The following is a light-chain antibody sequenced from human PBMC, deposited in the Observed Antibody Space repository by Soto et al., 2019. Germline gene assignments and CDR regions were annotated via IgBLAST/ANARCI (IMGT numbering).Light chain of an antibody. J-gene: IGKJ5*01. CDR1: QSVSSY. CDR2: DAS. Sequence: EIVLTQSPATLSLSPGERATLSCRASQSVSSYLAWYQQKPGQAPRLLIYDASNRATGIPARFSGSGSGTDVTLTISSLEPEDFAAYYCQQRSNWPPITFGQGTRLEIK. V-gene: IGKV3-11*01. CDR3: QQRSNWPPIT.